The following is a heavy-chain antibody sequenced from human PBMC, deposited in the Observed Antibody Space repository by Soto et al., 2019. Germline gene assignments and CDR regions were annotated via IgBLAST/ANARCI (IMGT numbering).Heavy chain of an antibody. Sequence: SETLSLTCTVSGDSGSSSSYYWGWIRQPPGKGLEWIGTIYYSGRSSYNPSLKSRATISVDTSRNQFSLMLTSVTAADTAVYYCARPTYSSIWYADYWGQGTLVTVSS. CDR3: ARPTYSSIWYADY. J-gene: IGHJ4*02. CDR2: IYYSGRS. D-gene: IGHD6-13*01. CDR1: GDSGSSSSYY. V-gene: IGHV4-39*01.